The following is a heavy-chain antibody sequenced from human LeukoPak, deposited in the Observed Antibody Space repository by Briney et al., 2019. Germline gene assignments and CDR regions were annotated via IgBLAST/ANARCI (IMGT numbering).Heavy chain of an antibody. D-gene: IGHD6-19*01. CDR2: INANSCDT. J-gene: IGHJ4*02. CDR1: GYTFTSYC. V-gene: IGHV1-2*02. Sequence: GASVKVSCKASGYTFTSYCMHWVRQAPGQALEWMGWINANSCDTNYAQKLQGRVTMTSDTSITTAYMELSRLSSDDTAVNYGASDQSSGLWGQGTLVTVSS. CDR3: ASDQSSGL.